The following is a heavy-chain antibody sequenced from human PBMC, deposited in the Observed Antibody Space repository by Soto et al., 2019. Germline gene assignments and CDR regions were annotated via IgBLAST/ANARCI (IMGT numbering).Heavy chain of an antibody. CDR2: INPNSGGT. D-gene: IGHD3-22*01. J-gene: IGHJ3*01. CDR1: GYTFTGYY. CDR3: AREPYYYDRSGYFAV. V-gene: IGHV1-2*02. Sequence: QVQLVQSGAEVKKPGASVKVSCKASGYTFTGYYMHWVRQAPGQGLEWMGWINPNSGGTNYAQKFQGRVTMTRDTTISTAYMELSRLRSDVTDVYYCAREPYYYDRSGYFAVLGQGTMVTVSS.